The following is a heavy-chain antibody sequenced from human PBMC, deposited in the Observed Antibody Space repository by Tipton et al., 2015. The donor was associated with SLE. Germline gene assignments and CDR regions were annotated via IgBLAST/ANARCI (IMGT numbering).Heavy chain of an antibody. CDR1: GGSFSGYY. Sequence: GLVKPSETLSLTCAVYGGSFSGYYWSWIRQPPGKGLEWIGEINHSGGTTYNASLKSRVTMSVDTSKNQFSLKLSSVTAADTAVYYCARVPGLDRDYFYYYYMDVWGKGTTVTVSS. CDR3: ARVPGLDRDYFYYYYMDV. V-gene: IGHV4-34*01. J-gene: IGHJ6*03. CDR2: INHSGGT. D-gene: IGHD3/OR15-3a*01.